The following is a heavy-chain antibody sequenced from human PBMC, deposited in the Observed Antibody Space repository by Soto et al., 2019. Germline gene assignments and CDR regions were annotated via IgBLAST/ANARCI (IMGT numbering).Heavy chain of an antibody. V-gene: IGHV4-61*01. CDR2: IYYTGST. CDR1: GGSVSSGNYY. J-gene: IGHJ5*02. CDR3: ASALYCSGGSCSFDP. D-gene: IGHD2-15*01. Sequence: SETLSLTCTVSGGSVSSGNYYWSWIRQPPGKGLECIGFIYYTGSTSYNPSLKSRVTISMDTSKNQFSLKLTSVTAADTAVYYCASALYCSGGSCSFDPWGQVTLVTVSS.